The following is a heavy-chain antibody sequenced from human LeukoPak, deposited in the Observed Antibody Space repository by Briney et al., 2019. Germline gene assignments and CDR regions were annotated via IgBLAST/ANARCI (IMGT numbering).Heavy chain of an antibody. J-gene: IGHJ4*02. CDR3: ARVLYCSGGSCSPTGFDY. CDR2: INHSGST. V-gene: IGHV4-34*01. CDR1: GGSFSGYY. D-gene: IGHD2-15*01. Sequence: MTSETLSLTCAVYGGSFSGYYWSWIRQPPGKGLEWIGEINHSGSTNHNPSLKSRVTISVDTSKNQFSLKLSSVTAADTAVYYCARVLYCSGGSCSPTGFDYWGQGTLVTVSS.